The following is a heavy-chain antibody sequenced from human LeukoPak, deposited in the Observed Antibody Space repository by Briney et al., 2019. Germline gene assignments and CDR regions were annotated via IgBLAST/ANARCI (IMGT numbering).Heavy chain of an antibody. CDR1: GGSISSYY. D-gene: IGHD3-9*01. CDR3: ARKGGVIRYFDWSQGRGWFDP. V-gene: IGHV4-4*07. CDR2: IYTSGST. Sequence: PSETLSLTCAVSGGSISSYYWSWIRQPAGKGLEWIGRIYTSGSTNYNPSLKSRVTMSVDTSKNQFSLKLSSVTAADTAVYYCARKGGVIRYFDWSQGRGWFDPWGQGTLVTVSS. J-gene: IGHJ5*02.